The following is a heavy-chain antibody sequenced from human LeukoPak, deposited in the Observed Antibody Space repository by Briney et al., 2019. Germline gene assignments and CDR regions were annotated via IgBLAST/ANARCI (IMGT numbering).Heavy chain of an antibody. D-gene: IGHD7-27*01. CDR1: GFTSSSYP. V-gene: IGHV3-23*01. CDR3: ARRDSSGYFDY. Sequence: GGSLRLSCAASGFTSSSYPMIWVRQAPGRGLEWVSTIDGSGGSIYYADSVKGRFTVSRDNSKSMLYVQMNSLRAEDTAVYYCARRDSSGYFDYWGQGVLVTVSS. J-gene: IGHJ4*02. CDR2: IDGSGGSI.